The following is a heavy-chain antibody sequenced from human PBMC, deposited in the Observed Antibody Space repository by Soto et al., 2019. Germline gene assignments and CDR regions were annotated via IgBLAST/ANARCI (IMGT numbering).Heavy chain of an antibody. CDR1: GYTFTHYG. V-gene: IGHV1-18*01. J-gene: IGHJ3*02. CDR2: ISAFNGNT. D-gene: IGHD3-10*01. CDR3: ARVYGSGSYIAFAI. Sequence: QVQLVQSGAEVRKPGASVKVSCKASGYTFTHYGISWVRQAPGQGLAWMGWISAFNGNTKYGENFQDRVTMTTDTSTNKSYLELRSLRSAYTSMYYCARVYGSGSYIAFAIWGQGTMVTVSS.